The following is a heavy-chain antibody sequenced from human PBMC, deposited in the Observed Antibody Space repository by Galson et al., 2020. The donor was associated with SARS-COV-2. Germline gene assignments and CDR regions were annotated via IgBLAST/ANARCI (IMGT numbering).Heavy chain of an antibody. CDR3: AKDRHGYCSGGSCYPQDY. CDR1: GFTFSSFD. Sequence: GESLKISCAASGFTFSSFDMHWVRQAPGKGLEWVAVISYDGSNKYYSDSVKGRFTISRDNSKNTLYLQMNSLRAEDTAVYYCAKDRHGYCSGGSCYPQDYWGQGTLVTVSS. J-gene: IGHJ4*02. CDR2: ISYDGSNK. V-gene: IGHV3-30*18. D-gene: IGHD2-15*01.